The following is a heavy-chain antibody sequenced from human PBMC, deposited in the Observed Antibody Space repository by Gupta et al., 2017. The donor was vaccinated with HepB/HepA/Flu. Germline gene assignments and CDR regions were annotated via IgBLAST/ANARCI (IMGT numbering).Heavy chain of an antibody. CDR2: ISYDGSNK. J-gene: IGHJ4*02. CDR3: AKDYLRDFDY. D-gene: IGHD3-10*01. CDR1: GFTFSSYG. V-gene: IGHV3-30*18. Sequence: QVQLVESGGGVVQPGRSLRLSCAASGFTFSSYGMHWVRQAPGKGLEWVAVISYDGSNKYYADSVKGRFTISRDNSKNTLYLQMNSLRAEDTAVYYCAKDYLRDFDYWGQGTLVTVSS.